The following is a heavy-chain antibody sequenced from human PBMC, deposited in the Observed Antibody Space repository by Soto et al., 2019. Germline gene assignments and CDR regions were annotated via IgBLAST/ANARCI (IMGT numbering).Heavy chain of an antibody. Sequence: EVLLVESGGGLIQPGGSLRLSCVASGFTVSSNYMSWVRQAPGKGLEWVSVINSGGSTYYADSVKGRFTISRDNSKNTLYLQMNSLRAEDTAVYYCARNNYDSGGGFDYWDQGTLVTVSS. V-gene: IGHV3-53*01. CDR1: GFTVSSNY. J-gene: IGHJ4*02. D-gene: IGHD3-22*01. CDR3: ARNNYDSGGGFDY. CDR2: INSGGST.